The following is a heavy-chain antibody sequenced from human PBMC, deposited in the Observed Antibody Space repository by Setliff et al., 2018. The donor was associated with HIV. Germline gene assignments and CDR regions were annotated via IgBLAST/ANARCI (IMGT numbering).Heavy chain of an antibody. D-gene: IGHD2-8*01. J-gene: IGHJ3*02. CDR2: VHHDGST. CDR3: ARGLGYCSNGVCFVVTGNAFDM. Sequence: SETLSLTCAVSDYSVLNDNYWGWIRQSPGKGLEWIGSVHHDGSTYYNPSLESRVTTTIDTSKNQFSLKLSSVTATDTAVYYCARGLGYCSNGVCFVVTGNAFDMWGQGTMVTVSS. CDR1: DYSVLNDNY. V-gene: IGHV4-38-2*01.